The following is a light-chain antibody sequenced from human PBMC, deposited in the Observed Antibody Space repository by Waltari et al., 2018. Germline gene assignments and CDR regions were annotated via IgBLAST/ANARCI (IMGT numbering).Light chain of an antibody. CDR2: RND. V-gene: IGLV1-44*01. Sequence: SVLTQPPSASGTPGQRVTISCSGTSSNLGTNVVNWYQQVPGTAPKLRIYRNDLRPSGVPDRFSASKSGTSASRAISGLQSEDEAEYYCASWDDSLNGHWVFGGGTMVTGL. CDR3: ASWDDSLNGHWV. CDR1: SSNLGTNV. J-gene: IGLJ3*02.